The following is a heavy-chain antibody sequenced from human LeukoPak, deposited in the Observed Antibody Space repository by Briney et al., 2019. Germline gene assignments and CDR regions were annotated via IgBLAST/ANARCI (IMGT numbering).Heavy chain of an antibody. J-gene: IGHJ4*02. CDR3: ARDPPEENYYDSSGYSFYFDY. CDR1: GFTFSDYY. CDR2: ISISGSTI. D-gene: IGHD3-22*01. Sequence: GGSLRLSCAASGFTFSDYYISWIRQAPGKGLEWGSYISISGSTIYYADSVKGRFPISWERAKNSLYLQMNSLRVEDTAVYYCARDPPEENYYDSSGYSFYFDYWGQGTLVTVSS. V-gene: IGHV3-11*04.